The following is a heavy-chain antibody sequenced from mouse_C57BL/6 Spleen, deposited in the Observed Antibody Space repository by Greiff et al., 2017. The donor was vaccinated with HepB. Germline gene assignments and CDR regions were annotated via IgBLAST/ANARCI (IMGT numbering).Heavy chain of an antibody. CDR2: IDPETGGT. CDR3: TRSGHFGNLFDY. CDR1: GYTFTDYE. Sequence: VQLQQSGAELVRPGASVTLSCKASGYTFTDYEMHWVKQTPVHGLEWIGAIDPETGGTAYNQKFKGKAILTADKSSSTAYMELRSLTSEDSAVYYCTRSGHFGNLFDYWGQGTTLTVSS. J-gene: IGHJ2*01. D-gene: IGHD2-1*01. V-gene: IGHV1-15*01.